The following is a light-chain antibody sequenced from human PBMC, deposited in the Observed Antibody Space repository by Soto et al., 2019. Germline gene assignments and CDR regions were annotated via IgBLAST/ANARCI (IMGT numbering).Light chain of an antibody. CDR3: SSALA. V-gene: IGLV2-8*01. CDR2: ELT. Sequence: QAVVTQPPSASGSPGQSVTISCTGTSSDAGGYNYVSWYQQHPGKAPKLIIYELTKRPSGVPDRFSGSKSGNTASLTVSGLQTEDEADYYCSSALAFGTGTQLTVL. CDR1: SSDAGGYNY. J-gene: IGLJ6*01.